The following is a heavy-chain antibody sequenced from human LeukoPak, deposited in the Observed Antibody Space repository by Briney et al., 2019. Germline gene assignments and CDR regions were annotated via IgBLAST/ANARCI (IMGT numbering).Heavy chain of an antibody. Sequence: KPGGSLRLSCAASGFTFSDYYMSWIRQAPGKGLEWVSYISSSGSTIYYADSVKGRFTISRDNAKNSLYLQMNSLRAEDTAVYYCAGAGERFSSGLSPPPWFDPWGQGALVTVSS. J-gene: IGHJ5*02. CDR2: ISSSGSTI. D-gene: IGHD6-19*01. CDR3: AGAGERFSSGLSPPPWFDP. V-gene: IGHV3-11*01. CDR1: GFTFSDYY.